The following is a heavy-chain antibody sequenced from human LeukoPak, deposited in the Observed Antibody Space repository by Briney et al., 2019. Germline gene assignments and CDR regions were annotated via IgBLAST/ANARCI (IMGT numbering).Heavy chain of an antibody. CDR3: VKDPYSSSSIGAEYFQH. CDR2: ISGNGGST. Sequence: GGSLRLSCSASGFTFSSYAMHWVRQAPGKGLEYVSAISGNGGSTYYADSVKGRFTISRDNSKNTLYLQMSSLRAEDTAVYYCVKDPYSSSSIGAEYFQHWGQGTLVTVSS. CDR1: GFTFSSYA. V-gene: IGHV3-64D*09. D-gene: IGHD6-6*01. J-gene: IGHJ1*01.